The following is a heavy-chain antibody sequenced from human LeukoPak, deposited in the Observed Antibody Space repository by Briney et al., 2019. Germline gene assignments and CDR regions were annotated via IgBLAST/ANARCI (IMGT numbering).Heavy chain of an antibody. V-gene: IGHV1-69*13. D-gene: IGHD3-22*01. Sequence: SVKVSCKASGGTLSSYAIGWVRQAPGQGLEWMGGIIPIFGTANYAQKFQGRVTITADESTSTAYMELSSLRSEDTAVYCCARDLYDSSGYSLDYWGQGTLVTVSS. CDR3: ARDLYDSSGYSLDY. CDR2: IIPIFGTA. J-gene: IGHJ4*02. CDR1: GGTLSSYA.